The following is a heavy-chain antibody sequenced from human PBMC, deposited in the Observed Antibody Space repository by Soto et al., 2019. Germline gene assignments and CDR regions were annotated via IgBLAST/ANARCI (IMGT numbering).Heavy chain of an antibody. J-gene: IGHJ6*02. Sequence: TRSLTCDVSGGSISTGGYSGSGIRQPPGKGLEWMGYIYHSGSTYYNPSLKSRVTISADRSKNQFSLKLSSVTAADKAVYYCAREGGPHYGMDFWGQVTTVTFSS. V-gene: IGHV4-30-2*01. CDR1: GGSISTGGYS. D-gene: IGHD3-16*01. CDR3: AREGGPHYGMDF. CDR2: IYHSGST.